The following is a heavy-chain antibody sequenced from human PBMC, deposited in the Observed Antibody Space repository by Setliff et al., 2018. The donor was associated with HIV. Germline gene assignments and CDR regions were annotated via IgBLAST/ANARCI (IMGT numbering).Heavy chain of an antibody. D-gene: IGHD2-2*01. V-gene: IGHV5-51*01. Sequence: PGESLKISCKGSGYSFTNYWIAWVRQMPGKGLELMGIIFPADSDTRYSPSFQGQVTISADKSISTAYLQWSSLKASDSAVYYCARASDPSHRMPPTYHYYYMDVWGKGTTVTVSS. J-gene: IGHJ6*03. CDR3: ARASDPSHRMPPTYHYYYMDV. CDR1: GYSFTNYW. CDR2: IFPADSDT.